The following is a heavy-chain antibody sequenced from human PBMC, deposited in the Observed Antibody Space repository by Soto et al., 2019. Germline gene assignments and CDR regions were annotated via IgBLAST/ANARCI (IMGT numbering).Heavy chain of an antibody. V-gene: IGHV3-30-3*01. D-gene: IGHD6-19*01. CDR3: ARDMYSSDYFVKWFEP. Sequence: QVRLVESGGGVVQPGRSLRLSCTASGFSFSSYAMYWFRQPPGKGLEWVAVISHDGINKHYADSVKGRVTVSRDNSNHSRDLQLNSLRGEYTAMYYGARDMYSSDYFVKWFEPWGQGTLVTFSS. CDR1: GFSFSSYA. J-gene: IGHJ5*02. CDR2: ISHDGINK.